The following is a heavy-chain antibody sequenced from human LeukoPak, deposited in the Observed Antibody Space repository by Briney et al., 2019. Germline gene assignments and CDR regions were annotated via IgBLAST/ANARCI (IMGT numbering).Heavy chain of an antibody. D-gene: IGHD5-18*01. CDR2: IYSGGST. Sequence: GGSLRLSCAASGFTFSSYAMSWVRQAPGKGLEWVSVIYSGGSTYYADSVKGRFTISRDNSKNTLYLQMNSLRAEDTAVYYCARARSQWIQLWLGYYGMDVWGQGTTVTVSS. V-gene: IGHV3-66*01. CDR3: ARARSQWIQLWLGYYGMDV. CDR1: GFTFSSYA. J-gene: IGHJ6*02.